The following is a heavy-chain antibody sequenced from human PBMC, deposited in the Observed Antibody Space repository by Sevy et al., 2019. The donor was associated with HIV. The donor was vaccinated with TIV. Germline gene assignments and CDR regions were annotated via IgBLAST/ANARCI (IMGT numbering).Heavy chain of an antibody. CDR3: AKDRVTVFGVVVTLDS. CDR2: ISGSGYAT. Sequence: GGSLRLSCAASGFTFDSYAMHWVRQVAGKGLEWVSTISGSGYATYYADSVKGRFIISRDTSRNTLYLQMNSLRVEDSAVSFCAKDRVTVFGVVVTLDSRGQGTLVTVSS. J-gene: IGHJ4*02. CDR1: GFTFDSYA. V-gene: IGHV3-23*01. D-gene: IGHD3-3*01.